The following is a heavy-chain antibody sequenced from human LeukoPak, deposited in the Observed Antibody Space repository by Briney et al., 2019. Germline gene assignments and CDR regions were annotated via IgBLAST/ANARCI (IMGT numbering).Heavy chain of an antibody. CDR2: IKQDGSEK. V-gene: IGHV3-7*03. Sequence: GGSLRLSCAASGFTFSSYWMSWVRQAPGKGLEWVANIKQDGSEKYYVDSVKGRFTISRDNAKNSLYLQMNSLRAEDTAVYYCAKRHSSSPLGRYYYYYGMDVWGQGTTVTVSS. J-gene: IGHJ6*02. D-gene: IGHD6-6*01. CDR3: AKRHSSSPLGRYYYYYGMDV. CDR1: GFTFSSYW.